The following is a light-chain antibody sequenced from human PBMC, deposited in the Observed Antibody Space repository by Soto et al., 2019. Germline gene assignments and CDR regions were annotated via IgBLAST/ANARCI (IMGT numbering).Light chain of an antibody. CDR2: DVT. Sequence: QSALTQPASVSGSPGRSVTISCTGSSSDVGDFNYVSWYQHLPGRAPKLIIYDVTNRPSGISYRFSASKSGRTASLTISGLQAEDEADYYCSSYSSSITHVVFGGGTKL. CDR1: SSDVGDFNY. CDR3: SSYSSSITHVV. V-gene: IGLV2-14*03. J-gene: IGLJ2*01.